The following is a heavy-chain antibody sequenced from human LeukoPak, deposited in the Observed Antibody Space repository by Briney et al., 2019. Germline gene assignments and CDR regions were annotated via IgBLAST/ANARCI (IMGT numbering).Heavy chain of an antibody. CDR3: ARDPSFSPYYYDSSEE. Sequence: GASVKVSCKASGYTFTGYYMHWVRQAPGQGLEWMGWINPNSGGTNYAQKFQGRVTMTRGTSISTAYMELSRLRSDDTAVYYCARDPSFSPYYYDSSEEWGQGTLVTVSS. J-gene: IGHJ4*02. D-gene: IGHD3-22*01. CDR1: GYTFTGYY. V-gene: IGHV1-2*02. CDR2: INPNSGGT.